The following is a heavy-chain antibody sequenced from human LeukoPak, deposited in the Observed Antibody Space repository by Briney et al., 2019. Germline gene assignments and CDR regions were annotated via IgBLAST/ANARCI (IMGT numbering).Heavy chain of an antibody. CDR1: GFTFSSYG. CDR2: ISYDGSNK. V-gene: IGHV3-30*18. CDR3: AKANYYDSSGYPSRTYYYYGMDV. D-gene: IGHD3-22*01. Sequence: GGSPRLSCAASGFTFSSYGMHWVRQAPGKGLEWVAVISYDGSNKYYADSVKGRFTISRDNSKNTLYLQMNSLRAEDTAVYYCAKANYYDSSGYPSRTYYYYGMDVWGQGTTVTVSS. J-gene: IGHJ6*02.